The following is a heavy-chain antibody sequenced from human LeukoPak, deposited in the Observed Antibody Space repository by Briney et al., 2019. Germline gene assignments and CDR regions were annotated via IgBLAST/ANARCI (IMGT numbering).Heavy chain of an antibody. CDR3: ARFDSSGYTSYYYYYYGMDV. J-gene: IGHJ6*01. V-gene: IGHV3-11*01. CDR2: ISSSGSTI. Sequence: PGGPLRLSCAACGFLFSDYYMSWIRQARGRGLEGVSYISSSGSTIYYADSVEGRFTISRDNAKNALYLQMNSLRAEDTAVYYCARFDSSGYTSYYYYYYGMDVSGQGTTVTASS. D-gene: IGHD3-22*01. CDR1: GFLFSDYY.